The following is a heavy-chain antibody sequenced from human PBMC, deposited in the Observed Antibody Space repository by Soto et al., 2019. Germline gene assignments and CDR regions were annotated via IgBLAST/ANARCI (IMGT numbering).Heavy chain of an antibody. V-gene: IGHV1-3*01. CDR1: GHTFTTYA. J-gene: IGHJ5*02. CDR2: INAGNGNT. D-gene: IGHD3-10*01. CDR3: AREYGSGSYILRWFXP. Sequence: ASVKVSCKASGHTFTTYALHWVRQAPGQSLEWMGWINAGNGNTKYSQKFQGRVTITRDTSASTAYMELSSLRSEDTAVYYCAREYGSGSYILRWFXPWGQGTLVTVSS.